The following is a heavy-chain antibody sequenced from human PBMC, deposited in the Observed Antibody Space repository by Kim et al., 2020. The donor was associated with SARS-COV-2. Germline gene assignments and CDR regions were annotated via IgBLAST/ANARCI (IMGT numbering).Heavy chain of an antibody. J-gene: IGHJ4*02. Sequence: LPLTCAASGFNFSGHSMHWVRQAPGKGLDWVAIVSSDGGKTYYADSVKGRFTISRDNSKNTLSLQMNSLRVEETAVYYCVRVGLCSGGDCYSPLDNWGQGTLVTVSS. V-gene: IGHV3-30*04. CDR3: VRVGLCSGGDCYSPLDN. CDR2: VSSDGGKT. CDR1: GFNFSGHS. D-gene: IGHD2-15*01.